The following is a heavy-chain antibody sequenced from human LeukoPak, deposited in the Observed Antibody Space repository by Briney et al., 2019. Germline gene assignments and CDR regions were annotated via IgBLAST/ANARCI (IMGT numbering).Heavy chain of an antibody. D-gene: IGHD4/OR15-4a*01. V-gene: IGHV3-11*05. CDR3: ARAADDYFFDY. Sequence: AGGSLRLSCAASGFTFSDYYMSWIRQAPGKGLEWVSYISSSSSYTNYADSVKGRFTISRDNAKNSLYLQMNSLRAEDTAVYYCARAADDYFFDYWGQGTLVTVSS. J-gene: IGHJ4*02. CDR2: ISSSSSYT. CDR1: GFTFSDYY.